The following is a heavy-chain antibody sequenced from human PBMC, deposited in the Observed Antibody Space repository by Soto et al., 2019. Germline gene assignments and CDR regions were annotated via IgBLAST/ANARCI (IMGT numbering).Heavy chain of an antibody. CDR1: GFTFDDYT. CDR3: AKTESNSLYYYYYGMDV. Sequence: GGSLRLSCAASGFTFDDYTMHWVRQAPGKGLEWVSLISWDGGSTYYADSVKGRFTISRDNSKNSLYLQMNSLRTEDTALYYCAKTESNSLYYYYYGMDVWGQGTTVTVSS. D-gene: IGHD4-4*01. J-gene: IGHJ6*02. CDR2: ISWDGGST. V-gene: IGHV3-43*01.